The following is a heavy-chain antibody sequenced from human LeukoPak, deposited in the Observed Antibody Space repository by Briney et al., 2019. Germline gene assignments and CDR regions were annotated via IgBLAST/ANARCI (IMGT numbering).Heavy chain of an antibody. D-gene: IGHD2-8*01. CDR3: ARGGGYCTNGVCPGDYYYYMDV. Sequence: ASVKVSCKASGYTFTGYYMHWVRQAPGQGLEWKGWINPNSGGTNYAQKFQGRVTMTRDTSISTAYMELSRLRSDDTAVYYCARGGGYCTNGVCPGDYYYYMDVWGKGTTVTVSS. CDR2: INPNSGGT. J-gene: IGHJ6*03. CDR1: GYTFTGYY. V-gene: IGHV1-2*02.